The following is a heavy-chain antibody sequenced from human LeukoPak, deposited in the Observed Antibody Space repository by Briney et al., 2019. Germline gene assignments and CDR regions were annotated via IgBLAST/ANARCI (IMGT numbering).Heavy chain of an antibody. V-gene: IGHV3-23*01. CDR3: ATSAHWTVTPENYFDY. CDR2: ISGSGGST. CDR1: GFTFSSYA. D-gene: IGHD4-17*01. Sequence: GGSLRLSCAVSGFTFSSYAMSWVRQALGKGLEWVSAISGSGGSTYYADSVKGRFTVSRDNSKNTLYQQMNSLRAEDTAVYYCATSAHWTVTPENYFDYWGQGTLVTVSS. J-gene: IGHJ4*02.